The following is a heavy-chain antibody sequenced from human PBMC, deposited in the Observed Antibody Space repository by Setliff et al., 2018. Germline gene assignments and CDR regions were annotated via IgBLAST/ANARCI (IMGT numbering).Heavy chain of an antibody. CDR3: AKVPTWGSVDY. CDR2: ITARGGST. D-gene: IGHD3-16*01. CDR1: GFTFSTKS. V-gene: IGHV3-23*01. Sequence: GGSLRLSCAASGFTFSTKSFNWVRQAPGKGLEWVSAITARGGSTYYADSVKGRFTISRDNSKNMLYLQMNSLRAEDTALYYCAKVPTWGSVDYWGQGTLVTVSS. J-gene: IGHJ4*02.